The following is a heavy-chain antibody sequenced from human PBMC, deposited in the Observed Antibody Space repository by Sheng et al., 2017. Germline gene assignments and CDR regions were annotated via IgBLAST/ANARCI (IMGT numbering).Heavy chain of an antibody. J-gene: IGHJ4*02. Sequence: EVQLVESGGGLVQPGGSLRLSCSASGFTFSKYWMTWLRQAPGKGLEWVANIKQDGSEKFYEDSVKGRFTISRDDAKNSLFLQMNSLRVDDTAIYYCARGGMVAATSGSTWGQGTLVHRL. V-gene: IGHV3-7*01. D-gene: IGHD6-13*01. CDR3: ARGGMVAATSGST. CDR2: IKQDGSEK. CDR1: GFTFSKYW.